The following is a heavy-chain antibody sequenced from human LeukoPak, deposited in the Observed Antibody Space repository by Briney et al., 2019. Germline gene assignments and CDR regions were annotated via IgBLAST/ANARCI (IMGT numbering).Heavy chain of an antibody. V-gene: IGHV1-2*02. D-gene: IGHD1-1*01. J-gene: IGHJ4*02. Sequence: ASVKVSCKTSGYTFTGYYMHWVRQAPGQGLEWMGWINPNSGGTNYAQKFQGRVTMTRDTSFSTAYMELSRLRSDDTAVYYCARDHLPLLCMMEHWGLGTLVTVPS. CDR3: ARDHLPLLCMMEH. CDR2: INPNSGGT. CDR1: GYTFTGYY.